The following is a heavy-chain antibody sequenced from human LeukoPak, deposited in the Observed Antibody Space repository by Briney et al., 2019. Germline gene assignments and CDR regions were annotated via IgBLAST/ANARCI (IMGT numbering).Heavy chain of an antibody. D-gene: IGHD6-19*01. CDR1: GFTFSNYA. CDR2: ISSRGDGT. J-gene: IGHJ6*02. CDR3: ARDGYSSGWYTSYYYYGMDV. V-gene: IGHV3-23*01. Sequence: GGSLRLSCAASGFTFSNYAMSWVRQAPGKGLEWVSTISSRGDGTYYADSVRGRFTVSRDNSKNTLYLQMNSLRAEDTAVYYCARDGYSSGWYTSYYYYGMDVWGQGTTVTVSS.